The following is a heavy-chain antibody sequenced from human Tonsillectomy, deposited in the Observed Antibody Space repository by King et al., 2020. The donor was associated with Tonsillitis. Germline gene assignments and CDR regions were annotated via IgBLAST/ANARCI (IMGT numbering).Heavy chain of an antibody. CDR1: GFTFRSYA. V-gene: IGHV3-30-3*01. J-gene: IGHJ6*02. D-gene: IGHD2-21*02. Sequence: VQLVESGGGVVQPGRSLRLSCAASGFTFRSYAMHWVRQAPGKGLEWVAVISYDGSNKYYADSVKGRFTISRDNSKKTLYLQMNNLRAEDTAVYYCARTPYCGGDCYYGMDVWGQGTTVTVSS. CDR2: ISYDGSNK. CDR3: ARTPYCGGDCYYGMDV.